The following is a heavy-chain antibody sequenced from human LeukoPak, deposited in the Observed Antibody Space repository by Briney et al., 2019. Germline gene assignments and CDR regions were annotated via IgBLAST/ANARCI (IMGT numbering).Heavy chain of an antibody. Sequence: AGGSPRLSCAASGFTFSSYGMHWVRQAPGKGLEWVAVISYDGSNKYYADSVKGRFTISRDNSKNTLSLQMNSLRVEDTAVYYCAKSMSTSRSGLDSWGQGTLVTVSS. J-gene: IGHJ4*02. CDR3: AKSMSTSRSGLDS. CDR1: GFTFSSYG. D-gene: IGHD5/OR15-5a*01. V-gene: IGHV3-30*18. CDR2: ISYDGSNK.